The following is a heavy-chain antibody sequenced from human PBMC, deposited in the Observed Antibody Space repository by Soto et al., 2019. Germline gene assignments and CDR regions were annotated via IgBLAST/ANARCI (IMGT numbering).Heavy chain of an antibody. CDR2: VWYDGSNN. V-gene: IGHV3-33*01. D-gene: IGHD3-22*01. CDR3: VRGAASITKIVVANFHGMDV. Sequence: QVQLVESGGGVVQPGRSLRLSCAASGFTFSSYGMHWVRQAPGKGLEWVAVVWYDGSNNYYADSVKGRFTISRDNSKNTLYRQMNSLRAEDTAVYYCVRGAASITKIVVANFHGMDVWGQGTTVTVSS. CDR1: GFTFSSYG. J-gene: IGHJ6*02.